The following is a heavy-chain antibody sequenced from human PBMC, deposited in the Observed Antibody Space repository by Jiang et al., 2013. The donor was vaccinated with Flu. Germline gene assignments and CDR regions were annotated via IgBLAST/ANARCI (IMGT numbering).Heavy chain of an antibody. D-gene: IGHD3-9*01. CDR1: GFTFSSYG. Sequence: VESWGGVVQPGRSLRLSCAASGFTFSSYGMHWVRQAPGKGLEWVAVISYDGSNKYYADSVKGRFTISRDNSKNTLYLQMNSLRAEDTAVYYCAKTARALRYFDWLSHWGQGTLVTVSS. J-gene: IGHJ4*02. CDR2: ISYDGSNK. V-gene: IGHV3-30*18. CDR3: AKTARALRYFDWLSH.